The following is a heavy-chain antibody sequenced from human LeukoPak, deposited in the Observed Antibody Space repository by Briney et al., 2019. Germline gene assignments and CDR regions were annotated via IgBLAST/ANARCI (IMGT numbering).Heavy chain of an antibody. Sequence: GASVKVSCKASGYTFTSYDISWVRQAPGQGLEWMGWISAYNGNTNYAQKLQGRVPMTADTSTSTAYMELRSLRSDATAVYYCARDHGIPPYSYMIVVVISNDAFDIWGQGTMVTVSS. V-gene: IGHV1-18*01. J-gene: IGHJ3*02. CDR1: GYTFTSYD. D-gene: IGHD3-22*01. CDR2: ISAYNGNT. CDR3: ARDHGIPPYSYMIVVVISNDAFDI.